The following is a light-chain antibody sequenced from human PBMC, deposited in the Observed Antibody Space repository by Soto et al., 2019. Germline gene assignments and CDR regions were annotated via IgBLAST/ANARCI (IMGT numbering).Light chain of an antibody. CDR3: RSYTSSATYV. CDR1: SSDVGGYDY. CDR2: DVT. Sequence: QSALAQPASVSGSPGQSIAISCAGSSSDVGGYDYVSWYQQHPDKAPKLILYDVTNRPLGISFRFSGSKSGNTASLTISGLQPEDEADYYCRSYTSSATYVFGTGTKLTVL. V-gene: IGLV2-14*03. J-gene: IGLJ1*01.